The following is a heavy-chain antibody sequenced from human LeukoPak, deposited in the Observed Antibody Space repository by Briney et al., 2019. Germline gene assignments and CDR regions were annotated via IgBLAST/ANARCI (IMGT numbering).Heavy chain of an antibody. CDR3: ARDRYCSGGYCYSGKFDP. V-gene: IGHV4-59*12. CDR2: IYYSGSP. J-gene: IGHJ5*02. D-gene: IGHD2-15*01. Sequence: PSETLSLTCTVSGGSISSYYWSWIRQPPGKGLEWIGYIYYSGSPNYNPSLKSRVTISVDTSKSQFSLKLSSVTAADTAVYYCARDRYCSGGYCYSGKFDPWGQGTLVTVSS. CDR1: GGSISSYY.